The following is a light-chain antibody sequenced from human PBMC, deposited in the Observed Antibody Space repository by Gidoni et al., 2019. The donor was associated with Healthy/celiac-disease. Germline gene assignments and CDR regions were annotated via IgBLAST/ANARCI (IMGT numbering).Light chain of an antibody. CDR3: SSYTSSSTLGV. Sequence: QSALTQPASVSGSPGLSITISCTGTSSDVGGYNYVAWYQHHPGKAPNLLIYEVSNRPSGVSNRFSGSKSGNTASLTVSGLQAEDEADYYCSSYTSSSTLGVFGGGTKLTVL. CDR1: SSDVGGYNY. V-gene: IGLV2-14*01. J-gene: IGLJ3*02. CDR2: EVS.